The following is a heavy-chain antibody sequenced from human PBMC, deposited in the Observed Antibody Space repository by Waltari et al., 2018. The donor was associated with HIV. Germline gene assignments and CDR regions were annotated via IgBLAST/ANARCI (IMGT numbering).Heavy chain of an antibody. D-gene: IGHD3-10*01. J-gene: IGHJ4*02. V-gene: IGHV3-23*01. CDR1: GFNCSSPG. CDR2: ISGSGGST. Sequence: EVLLLESGGGLVQPGGSLSLSCAASGFNCSSPGMCWVRQASGKGLEWVSAISGSGGSTYYADSVKGRFTISRDNSKNTLYLQMNSLRAEDTAVYYCAKHGPLFTYWGQGTLVTVSS. CDR3: AKHGPLFTY.